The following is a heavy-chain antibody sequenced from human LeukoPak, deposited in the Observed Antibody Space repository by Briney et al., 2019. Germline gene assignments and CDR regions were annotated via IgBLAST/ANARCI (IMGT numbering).Heavy chain of an antibody. CDR3: CITMVRGAIRDY. V-gene: IGHV3-30*02. Sequence: GGSLRLSCAASGFTFSSYGMHWVRQAPGKGLEWVAFIRYDGSNKYYADSVKGRFTISRDNSKNTLYLQMNSLRAEDTAVYYCCITMVRGAIRDYWGQGTLVTVSS. CDR1: GFTFSSYG. J-gene: IGHJ4*02. CDR2: IRYDGSNK. D-gene: IGHD3-10*01.